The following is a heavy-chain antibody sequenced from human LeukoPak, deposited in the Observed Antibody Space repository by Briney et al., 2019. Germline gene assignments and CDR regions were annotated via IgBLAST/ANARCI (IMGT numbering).Heavy chain of an antibody. D-gene: IGHD3-22*01. J-gene: IGHJ4*02. Sequence: PSETLSLTCTVSGGSISSGDYYWSWIRQPPGKGLEWIGYIYYSGSTYYNPSLKSRVTISVDTSKNQFSLKLSSVTAADTAVYYCASEEPDYYDSSGYTDYWGQGTLVTVSS. CDR1: GGSISSGDYY. CDR2: IYYSGST. V-gene: IGHV4-30-4*01. CDR3: ASEEPDYYDSSGYTDY.